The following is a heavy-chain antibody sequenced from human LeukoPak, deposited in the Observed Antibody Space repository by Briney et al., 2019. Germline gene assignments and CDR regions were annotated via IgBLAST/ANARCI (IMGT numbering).Heavy chain of an antibody. CDR3: ARRVVAANRTGWFDP. CDR1: GYSFTSYW. Sequence: PGESLKISCKGSGYSFTSYWIGWVRQMPGKGLEWMGIIYPGDSDTRYSPSFQGQVTISADKSISTAYLQWSSLKASDTAMYYCARRVVAANRTGWFDPWGQGTLVTVSS. V-gene: IGHV5-51*01. J-gene: IGHJ5*02. D-gene: IGHD2-15*01. CDR2: IYPGDSDT.